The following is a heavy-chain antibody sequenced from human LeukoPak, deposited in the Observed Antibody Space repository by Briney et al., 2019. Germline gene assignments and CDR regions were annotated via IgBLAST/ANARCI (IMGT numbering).Heavy chain of an antibody. CDR3: ARYVGLRYFDWLPSTFDI. CDR2: IYYSGST. J-gene: IGHJ3*02. Sequence: SDTLSLTCTVSGCSISSSSYYWVWIRQPPGKRLVWIVNIYYSGSTYYNPSLKSRVTITVDTSKNHFSLKLSSVTGADTDVYYCARYVGLRYFDWLPSTFDIWGQGTMVNVSS. CDR1: GCSISSSSYY. V-gene: IGHV4-39*01. D-gene: IGHD3-9*01.